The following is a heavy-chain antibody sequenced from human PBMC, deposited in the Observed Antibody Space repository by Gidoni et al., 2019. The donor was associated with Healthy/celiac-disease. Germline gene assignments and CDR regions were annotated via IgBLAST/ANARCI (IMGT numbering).Heavy chain of an antibody. Sequence: QVQLVESGGGVVQPGRSLRLSCAASGFTFSSYAMHWVRQAPGKGRGLVAVISYDGRNKYYEDSGKGRFTISRDNSKNTLYLQMNSLRAEDTAVYYCAPETGGVAVAGTIFPLWGQGTLVTVSS. V-gene: IGHV3-30*04. J-gene: IGHJ4*02. CDR1: GFTFSSYA. CDR3: APETGGVAVAGTIFPL. CDR2: ISYDGRNK. D-gene: IGHD6-19*01.